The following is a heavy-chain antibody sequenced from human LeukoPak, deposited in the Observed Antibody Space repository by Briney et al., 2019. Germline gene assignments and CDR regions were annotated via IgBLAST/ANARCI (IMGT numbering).Heavy chain of an antibody. CDR2: IKQDGSEK. CDR3: ASGLVELDY. J-gene: IGHJ4*02. V-gene: IGHV3-7*03. D-gene: IGHD1-26*01. Sequence: GGSLRLSCAASGFTFSSYWMSWVRQAPEKGLEWVANIKQDGSEKYYVDSVKGRFTISRDNAKNSLYLEMNSLRAEDTAVYYCASGLVELDYWGQGTLVTVSS. CDR1: GFTFSSYW.